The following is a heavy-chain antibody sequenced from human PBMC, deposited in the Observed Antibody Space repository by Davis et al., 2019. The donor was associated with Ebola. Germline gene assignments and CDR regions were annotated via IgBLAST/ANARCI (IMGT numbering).Heavy chain of an antibody. D-gene: IGHD3-3*01. Sequence: MPSETLSLTCTVSGGSISSSSYYWGWIRQPPGKGLEWIGSIYYSGSTYYNPSLKSRVTISVDTSKNQFSLKLSSVTAADTAVYYCAREGQYYDFWSGYYRDAFDIWGQGTMVTVSS. V-gene: IGHV4-39*07. CDR1: GGSISSSSYY. J-gene: IGHJ3*02. CDR2: IYYSGST. CDR3: AREGQYYDFWSGYYRDAFDI.